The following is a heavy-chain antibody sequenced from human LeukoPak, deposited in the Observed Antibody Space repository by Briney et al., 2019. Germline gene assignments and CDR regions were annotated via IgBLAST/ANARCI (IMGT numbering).Heavy chain of an antibody. J-gene: IGHJ6*02. CDR3: ARDGAGYCSGGSCYGLYYYYGMDV. D-gene: IGHD2-15*01. Sequence: GGSLRLSCAASGFTFSSYGMHWVRQAPGKGLEGVAVIWYDGSNKYYADSVKGRFTISRDNSKNTLYLQMNSLRAEDTAVYYCARDGAGYCSGGSCYGLYYYYGMDVWGQGTTVTVSS. V-gene: IGHV3-33*01. CDR1: GFTFSSYG. CDR2: IWYDGSNK.